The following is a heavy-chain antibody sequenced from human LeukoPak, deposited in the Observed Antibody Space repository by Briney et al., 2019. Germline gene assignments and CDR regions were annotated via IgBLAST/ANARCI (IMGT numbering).Heavy chain of an antibody. D-gene: IGHD3-10*01. Sequence: SETLSLTCTVSDGSISSYYWSWIRQPPGKGLEWIGYIYYSGSTNYNPSLKSRVTISVDTSKNQFSLKLSSVTAADTAVYYCARGGKRGYGSGSHAFDIWGQGTMVTVSS. J-gene: IGHJ3*02. CDR2: IYYSGST. CDR1: DGSISSYY. V-gene: IGHV4-59*01. CDR3: ARGGKRGYGSGSHAFDI.